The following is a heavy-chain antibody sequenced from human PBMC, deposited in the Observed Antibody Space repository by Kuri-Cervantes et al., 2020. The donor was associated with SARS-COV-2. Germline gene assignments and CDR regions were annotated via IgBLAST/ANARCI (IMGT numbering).Heavy chain of an antibody. J-gene: IGHJ4*02. V-gene: IGHV1-2*02. CDR3: ARASSGSYYRFGC. CDR1: GYTFTGYY. Sequence: ASVKVSCKASGYTFTGYYMHWVRQAPGQGLEWVGWVNLDNGRAGFAEKFQGRVTISSDTSMNTVYLDLYSLRSGDTAVYYCARASSGSYYRFGCWGQGTLVTVSS. D-gene: IGHD1-26*01. CDR2: VNLDNGRA.